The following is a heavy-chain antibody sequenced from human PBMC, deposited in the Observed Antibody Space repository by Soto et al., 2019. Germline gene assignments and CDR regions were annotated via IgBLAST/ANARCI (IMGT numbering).Heavy chain of an antibody. J-gene: IGHJ6*04. CDR2: IYPGDSDT. V-gene: IGHV5-51*01. CDR1: GYSFTSYW. CDR3: ASRSSSWYYYYGMDV. Sequence: GESLKISCKGSGYSFTSYWIGWVRQMPGKGLEWMGIIYPGDSDTRYSPSFQGQVTISADKSISTAYLQWSSLKASDTAMYYCASRSSSWYYYYGMDVWGKGTTVTVS. D-gene: IGHD6-13*01.